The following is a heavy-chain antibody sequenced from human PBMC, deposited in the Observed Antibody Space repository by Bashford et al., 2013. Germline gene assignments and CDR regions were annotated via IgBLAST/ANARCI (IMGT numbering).Heavy chain of an antibody. D-gene: IGHD3-22*01. Sequence: WVRQAPGQGLEWMGWINPNSGGTNYAQKFQDRVTMTEDTSTDTAYMELSSLRSEDTAVYYCATHLNTYYSDSSGQFDIWGQGTTVTVSS. V-gene: IGHV1-2*02. CDR3: ATHLNTYYSDSSGQFDI. J-gene: IGHJ3*02. CDR2: INPNSGGT.